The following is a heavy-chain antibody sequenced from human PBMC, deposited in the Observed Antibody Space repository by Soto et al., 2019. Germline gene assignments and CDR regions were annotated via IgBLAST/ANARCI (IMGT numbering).Heavy chain of an antibody. CDR3: ARSKVVTYYFDY. J-gene: IGHJ4*02. V-gene: IGHV3-9*01. CDR2: ISWNSGSI. CDR1: GFTFDDYA. Sequence: DVELVESGGGLVQPGRSLRLSCAASGFTFDDYAMHWVRQAPGKGLEWVAGISWNSGSIGYAHSVKGRFTISRDNAKNSLYLQMNSLRAEDTALYYCARSKVVTYYFDYWGQGTLVTVSS. D-gene: IGHD3-22*01.